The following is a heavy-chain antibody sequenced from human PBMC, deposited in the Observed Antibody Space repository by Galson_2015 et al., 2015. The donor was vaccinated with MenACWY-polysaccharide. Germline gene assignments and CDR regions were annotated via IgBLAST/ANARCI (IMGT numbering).Heavy chain of an antibody. CDR3: ARGGSSDSFDY. V-gene: IGHV3-48*02. J-gene: IGHJ4*02. CDR2: ISTGRTII. D-gene: IGHD2-15*01. Sequence: SLRLSCAASGFTFSSYSMNWVRQAPGKGLEWVSYISTGRTIIYQADSVKGRFTISRDNAKNLLYLQLNSLRDEDTAVYYCARGGSSDSFDYWGKGTLVTVSS. CDR1: GFTFSSYS.